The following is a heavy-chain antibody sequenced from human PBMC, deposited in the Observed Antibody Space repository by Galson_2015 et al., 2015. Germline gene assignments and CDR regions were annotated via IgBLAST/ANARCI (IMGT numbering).Heavy chain of an antibody. D-gene: IGHD3-10*01. V-gene: IGHV3-15*01. Sequence: SLRLSCAASGFIFSNDWMSWVRQAPGKGLEWVGRINSKSVGGTKDYAAPVKGRFTVSRDDSKNMAYLQMNSLKPEDTAMYYCTTDFSDGCFGCWGQG. CDR3: TTDFSDGCFGC. J-gene: IGHJ4*02. CDR2: INSKSVGGTK. CDR1: GFIFSNDW.